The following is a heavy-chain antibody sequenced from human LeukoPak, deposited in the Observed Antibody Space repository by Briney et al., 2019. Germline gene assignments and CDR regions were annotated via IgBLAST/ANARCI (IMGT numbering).Heavy chain of an antibody. J-gene: IGHJ3*02. Sequence: GGSLRLXCAASGFTFSSYWMHWVRQAPGKGLVWVSRINSDGSSIKSADSVKGRFTISRDNAKNTLYLQVNSLRAEDTAVYYCARGTAWRNGYETHAFDIWGQGTMVTVSS. D-gene: IGHD5-24*01. CDR1: GFTFSSYW. CDR2: INSDGSSI. CDR3: ARGTAWRNGYETHAFDI. V-gene: IGHV3-74*03.